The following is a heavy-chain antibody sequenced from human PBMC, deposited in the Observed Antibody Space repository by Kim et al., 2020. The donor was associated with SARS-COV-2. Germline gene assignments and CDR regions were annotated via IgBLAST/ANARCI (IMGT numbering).Heavy chain of an antibody. D-gene: IGHD3-3*01. V-gene: IGHV3-30-3*01. Sequence: LSLTCAASGFTFSSYAMHWVRQAPGKGLEWVAVISYDGSNKYYADSVKGRFTISRDNSKNTLYLQINSLRAEDTAVYYCAREGTIFGVVIILNYYYGTEVWGQGTTVTVSS. CDR2: ISYDGSNK. J-gene: IGHJ6*02. CDR1: GFTFSSYA. CDR3: AREGTIFGVVIILNYYYGTEV.